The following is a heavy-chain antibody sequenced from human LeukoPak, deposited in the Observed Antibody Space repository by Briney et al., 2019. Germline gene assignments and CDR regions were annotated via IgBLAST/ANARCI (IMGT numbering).Heavy chain of an antibody. J-gene: IGHJ4*02. CDR2: ISGGGGGT. D-gene: IGHD1-26*01. CDR3: AKLATVGAPY. V-gene: IGHV3-23*01. Sequence: GGSLRLSCAASGFTFSSYGMSWVRQAPGKGLEWVSTISGGGGGTYYADSVKGRFTISRDSSKNTLSLQMNSLRAEDTAVYYRAKLATVGAPYWGQGTLVTVSS. CDR1: GFTFSSYG.